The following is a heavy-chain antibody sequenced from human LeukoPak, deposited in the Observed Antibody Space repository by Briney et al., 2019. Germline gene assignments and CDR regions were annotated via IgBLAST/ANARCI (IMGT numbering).Heavy chain of an antibody. V-gene: IGHV3-23*01. CDR3: AKAHCSPTSCSRIDY. CDR2: ISGSGGST. D-gene: IGHD2-2*01. CDR1: GFTFSTCA. Sequence: GGSLRLSCAASGFTFSTCAMGWVRQAPGKGLGWVSAISGSGGSTFYADSVKGRFTISRDNSKNTVYLQMSGLRAEDTAFYCAKAHCSPTSCSRIDYWGQGTLVTVSS. J-gene: IGHJ4*02.